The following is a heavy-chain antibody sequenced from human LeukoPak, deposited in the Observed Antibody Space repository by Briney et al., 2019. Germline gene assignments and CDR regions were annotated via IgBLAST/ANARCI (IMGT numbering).Heavy chain of an antibody. CDR3: ARARGIYYPFDY. V-gene: IGHV3-30*03. J-gene: IGHJ4*02. D-gene: IGHD1-26*01. CDR1: GFTFSSYG. CDR2: ISYDGSNK. Sequence: PGGSLRLSCAASGFTFSSYGMHWVRQAPGKGLEWVAVISYDGSNKYYADSVKGRFTISRDNSKNTLYLQMNSLRAEDTAVYYCARARGIYYPFDYWGQGTLVTVSS.